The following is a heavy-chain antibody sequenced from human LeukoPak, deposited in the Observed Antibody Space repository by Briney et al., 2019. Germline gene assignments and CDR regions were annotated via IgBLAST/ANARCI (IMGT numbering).Heavy chain of an antibody. CDR1: GYIFTNHY. CDR3: ARDNSIADRGWWFDP. Sequence: GASVTVSCTASGYIFTNHYMHWVRQAPGQGLEWMGLINPSGSSTLYAEKFRGRIIMTRDMSTATDYMELSSLRSEDTAVYYCARDNSIADRGWWFDPWGQGTLVTVSS. V-gene: IGHV1-46*01. CDR2: INPSGSST. J-gene: IGHJ5*02. D-gene: IGHD4-23*01.